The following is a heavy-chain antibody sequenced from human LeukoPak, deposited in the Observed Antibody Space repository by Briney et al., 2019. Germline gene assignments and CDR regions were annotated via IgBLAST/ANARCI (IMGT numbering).Heavy chain of an antibody. Sequence: PSETLSLTCTVSGGSIRSSPYYWGWLRQPPGKGLEWIGNIFYSGSAYYNPSLKRRVTISVDTSQNQISLKVRSVTATDTAVYYCTRQGVVVSSTQADYWGHGTLVTVSS. CDR2: IFYSGSA. V-gene: IGHV4-39*01. CDR1: GGSIRSSPYY. D-gene: IGHD2-15*01. J-gene: IGHJ4*01. CDR3: TRQGVVVSSTQADY.